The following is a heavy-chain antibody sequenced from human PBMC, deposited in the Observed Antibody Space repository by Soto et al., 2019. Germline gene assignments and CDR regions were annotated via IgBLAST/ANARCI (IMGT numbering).Heavy chain of an antibody. D-gene: IGHD3-10*01. V-gene: IGHV1-2*02. CDR1: GYTFTGYY. CDR2: INPNSGGT. Sequence: ASVKVSCTASGYTFTGYYMHWVRQAPGQGLEWMGWINPNSGGTNYAQKFQGRVTMTRDTSISTAYMELSRLRSDDTAVYYCARDGVLLWFGESHDAFDIWGQGAMVTVSS. J-gene: IGHJ3*02. CDR3: ARDGVLLWFGESHDAFDI.